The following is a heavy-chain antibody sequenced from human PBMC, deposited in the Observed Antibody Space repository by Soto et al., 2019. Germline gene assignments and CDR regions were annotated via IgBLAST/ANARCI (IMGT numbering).Heavy chain of an antibody. Sequence: ASVKVSCKGFGYTFTSYAVHWVRQAPGQRLEWMGWINAGNGNRKYSQQFQGRITLTSDTPASTVYMELSSLISEDAAVYFCASSSTWERANYFYGMDVWGQGTTVTVYS. CDR2: INAGNGNR. D-gene: IGHD2-2*01. CDR1: GYTFTSYA. V-gene: IGHV1-3*01. J-gene: IGHJ6*02. CDR3: ASSSTWERANYFYGMDV.